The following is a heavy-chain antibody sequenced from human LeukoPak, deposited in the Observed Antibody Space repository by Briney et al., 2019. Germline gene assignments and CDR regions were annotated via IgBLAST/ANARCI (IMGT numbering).Heavy chain of an antibody. Sequence: GASVKVSCKASGGTFSSYAISWVRQAPGQGLEWMGGIIPIFGTANYAQKFQGRVTITADESTSTAYMELSSLRSEDTAVYYRARALWSGYSGGDYFDYWGQGTLVTVSS. V-gene: IGHV1-69*13. CDR1: GGTFSSYA. CDR3: ARALWSGYSGGDYFDY. CDR2: IIPIFGTA. D-gene: IGHD3-3*01. J-gene: IGHJ4*02.